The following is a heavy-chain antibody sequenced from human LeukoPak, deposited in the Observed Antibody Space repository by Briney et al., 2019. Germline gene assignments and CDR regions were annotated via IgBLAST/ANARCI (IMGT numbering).Heavy chain of an antibody. CDR3: ARASCCSGGSCYSDY. Sequence: ASVKVSCKASGYTFTSYSISWVRQDPGQGLEWMGWISAYNGNTIYAQKVKGRVTMTTDTSTSTAYMELRSLKSDDTAVYYCARASCCSGGSCYSDYWGQGTLVTVSS. J-gene: IGHJ4*02. V-gene: IGHV1-18*01. CDR2: ISAYNGNT. CDR1: GYTFTSYS. D-gene: IGHD2-15*01.